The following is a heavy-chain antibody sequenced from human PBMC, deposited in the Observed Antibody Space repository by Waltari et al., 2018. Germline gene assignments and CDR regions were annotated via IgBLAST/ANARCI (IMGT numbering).Heavy chain of an antibody. Sequence: QVQLQESGPGLMQPSETLSLSCTVSGASLTTYYWRWIRQPPGKGLEYIGYIHDSGDTNYSPSLRSRVSMSMDTSKNQFSLKVSSVTAADSAVYYCARVHGSESPLSWGTDVWGQGTAVTVSS. CDR3: ARVHGSESPLSWGTDV. CDR2: IHDSGDT. J-gene: IGHJ6*02. CDR1: GASLTTYY. V-gene: IGHV4-59*01.